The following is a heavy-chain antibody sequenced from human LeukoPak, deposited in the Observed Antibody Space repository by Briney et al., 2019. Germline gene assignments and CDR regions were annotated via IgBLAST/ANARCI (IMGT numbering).Heavy chain of an antibody. D-gene: IGHD2-8*01. CDR1: GYTFTSYG. V-gene: IGHV1-18*01. J-gene: IGHJ6*03. CDR3: AKVHCTNGVCYYYYYYYYMDV. Sequence: ASVKVSCKASGYTFTSYGISWVRQAPGQGLEWMGWISAYNGNTNYAQKLQGRVTMTTDTSTSTAYMELRSLRSDDTAVYYCAKVHCTNGVCYYYYYYYYMDVWGKGTTVTVSS. CDR2: ISAYNGNT.